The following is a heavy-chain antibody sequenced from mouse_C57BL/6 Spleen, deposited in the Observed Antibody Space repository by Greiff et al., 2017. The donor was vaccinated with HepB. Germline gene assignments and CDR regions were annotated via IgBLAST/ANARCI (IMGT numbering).Heavy chain of an antibody. J-gene: IGHJ2*01. V-gene: IGHV1-64*01. CDR3: AGRAYLYYFDY. Sequence: VQLQQPGAELVKPGASVKLSCKASGYTFTSYWMHWVKQRPGQGLEWIGMIHPNSGSTNYNEKFKIKATLTVDKSSSTAYMQLSSLPSEDSAVYYCAGRAYLYYFDYWGQGTTLTVSS. D-gene: IGHD5-5*01. CDR1: GYTFTSYW. CDR2: IHPNSGST.